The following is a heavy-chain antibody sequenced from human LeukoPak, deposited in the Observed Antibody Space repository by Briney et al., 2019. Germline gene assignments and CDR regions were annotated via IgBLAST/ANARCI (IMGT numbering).Heavy chain of an antibody. CDR3: AREAGVYYYMDV. J-gene: IGHJ6*03. V-gene: IGHV4-59*12. CDR2: IYYSGST. Sequence: KPSETLSLTCTVSGGSISSYYWSWIRQPPGKGLEWIGSIYYSGSTYYNPSLKSRVTISVDTSKNQFSLKLSSVTAADTAVYYCAREAGVYYYMDVWGKGTTVTVSS. CDR1: GGSISSYY. D-gene: IGHD3-10*01.